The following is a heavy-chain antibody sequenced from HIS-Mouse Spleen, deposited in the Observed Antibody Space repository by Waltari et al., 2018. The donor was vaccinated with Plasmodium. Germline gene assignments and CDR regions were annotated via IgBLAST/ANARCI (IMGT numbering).Heavy chain of an antibody. J-gene: IGHJ3*02. D-gene: IGHD1-7*01. V-gene: IGHV1-18*01. Sequence: QVQLVQSGAEVKKPGASVMVSCKASGYTFTSYGISWVRQAPGQGLEWMEWVRDENGNTNYARKRQGGVTMSTDTSTSTACMERRGRRSDDTAVHYGARVDNWNFDAFDIWGQGTMVTVSS. CDR1: GYTFTSYG. CDR2: VRDENGNT. CDR3: ARVDNWNFDAFDI.